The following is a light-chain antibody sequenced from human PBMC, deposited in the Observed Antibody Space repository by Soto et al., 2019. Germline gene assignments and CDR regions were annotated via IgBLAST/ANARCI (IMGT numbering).Light chain of an antibody. Sequence: QSALTQPASVSGSPGQSITISCTGTSTDVGNYNLVSWYQQHPGKAPKLIIYATRKRPSGVSDRYSGSKSGNTASLTISGLQAEDEANYYCCSYAGSMTFTFGGGTKVTVL. J-gene: IGLJ2*01. CDR1: STDVGNYNL. V-gene: IGLV2-23*02. CDR3: CSYAGSMTFT. CDR2: ATR.